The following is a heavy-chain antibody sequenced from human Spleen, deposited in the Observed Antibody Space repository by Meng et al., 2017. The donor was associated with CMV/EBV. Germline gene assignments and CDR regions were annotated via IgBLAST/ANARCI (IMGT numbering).Heavy chain of an antibody. Sequence: SCSASGFTFRSHAIHWVRQAPGKGLEWVAVISFDGNNKYYADSVKGRFTISRDYSKNTLYLQMNSLRTEDTAVYYCARETPPWYFDYWGQGTLVTASS. CDR3: ARETPPWYFDY. D-gene: IGHD2-15*01. J-gene: IGHJ4*02. CDR2: ISFDGNNK. V-gene: IGHV3-30*04. CDR1: GFTFRSHA.